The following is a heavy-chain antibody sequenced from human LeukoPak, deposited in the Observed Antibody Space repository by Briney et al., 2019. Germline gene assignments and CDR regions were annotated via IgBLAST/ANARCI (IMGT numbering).Heavy chain of an antibody. CDR2: INSDGINT. CDR3: AKGRSSFWYDSSGSVDY. J-gene: IGHJ4*02. D-gene: IGHD3-22*01. Sequence: GGSLRLSCAASGFTFSNYWMHWVRQAPGKGLVWVSRINSDGINTSYADSVKGRFTISRDNSKNTLYLQMNSLRAEDTAVYYCAKGRSSFWYDSSGSVDYWGQGTLVTVSS. CDR1: GFTFSNYW. V-gene: IGHV3-74*01.